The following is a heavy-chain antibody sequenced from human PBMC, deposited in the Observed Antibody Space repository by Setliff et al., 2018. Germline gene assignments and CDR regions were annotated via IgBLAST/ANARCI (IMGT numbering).Heavy chain of an antibody. D-gene: IGHD4-17*01. V-gene: IGHV5-51*01. Sequence: LGAALTISCKGSGYSFTSYWIAWVRQMPGKGLEWMGIIYPGDSDTRYSPSFQGQVTISADRSTRTAYLQWSSLKASDTAFYYCARSDYGDYFAWDSYGMDVWGQGTTVTVSS. J-gene: IGHJ6*02. CDR3: ARSDYGDYFAWDSYGMDV. CDR2: IYPGDSDT. CDR1: GYSFTSYW.